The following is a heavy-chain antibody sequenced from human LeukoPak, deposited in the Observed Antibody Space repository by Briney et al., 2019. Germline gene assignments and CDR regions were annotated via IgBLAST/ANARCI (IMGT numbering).Heavy chain of an antibody. J-gene: IGHJ6*03. Sequence: SVKVSCKASGGTFSSYAISWVRQAPGQGLEWMGGIIPIFGTANYAQKLQGRVTMTTDTSTSTAYMELRSLRSDDTAVYYCARVLGCYDFWSGYFYYYYMDVWGKGTTVTVSS. CDR3: ARVLGCYDFWSGYFYYYYMDV. CDR2: IIPIFGTA. D-gene: IGHD3-3*01. CDR1: GGTFSSYA. V-gene: IGHV1-69*05.